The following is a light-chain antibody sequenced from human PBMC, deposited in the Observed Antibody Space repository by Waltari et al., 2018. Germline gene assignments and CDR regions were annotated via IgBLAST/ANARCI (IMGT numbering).Light chain of an antibody. CDR1: QGLNKY. V-gene: IGKV1-27*01. CDR2: AAS. CDR3: QKYSTAPLT. Sequence: DIQMTQSPSSLSASIGHRATITFPASQGLNKYLAWYQQKSVKVPHVLIYAASTLQSGVASRFSGSGFGTDFTLTISSLQPEDVATYYCQKYSTAPLTFGGGTKLEIK. J-gene: IGKJ4*01.